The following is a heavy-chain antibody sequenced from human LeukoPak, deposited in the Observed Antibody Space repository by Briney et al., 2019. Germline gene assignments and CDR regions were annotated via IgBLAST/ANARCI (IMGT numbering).Heavy chain of an antibody. Sequence: GGSLRLSCAASGFTFSSYWMSWVRQAPGKGLEWVANIKQDGSEKYYVDSVKGRFTISRDNAKNSLYLQMNSLRTEDSAVYYCARGRGSWYGVYFDYWGQGTLVTVSS. CDR2: IKQDGSEK. D-gene: IGHD6-13*01. CDR1: GFTFSSYW. J-gene: IGHJ4*02. V-gene: IGHV3-7*01. CDR3: ARGRGSWYGVYFDY.